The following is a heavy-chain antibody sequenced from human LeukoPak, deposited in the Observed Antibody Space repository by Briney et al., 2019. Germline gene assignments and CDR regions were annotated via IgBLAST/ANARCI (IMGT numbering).Heavy chain of an antibody. CDR2: IYYTGST. CDR3: ARTRDSGGSDY. J-gene: IGHJ4*02. D-gene: IGHD1-26*01. Sequence: SETLSLTCTVSGGSISSYFWSWIRQPPGKGLEWIGYIYYTGSTNYNPSLKSRVTISVDSSKNQFSLRLSSVTAADMAVYYCARTRDSGGSDYWGQGTLVTVSS. V-gene: IGHV4-59*01. CDR1: GGSISSYF.